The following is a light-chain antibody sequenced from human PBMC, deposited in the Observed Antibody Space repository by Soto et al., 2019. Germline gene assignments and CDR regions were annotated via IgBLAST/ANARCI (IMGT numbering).Light chain of an antibody. CDR2: AAS. J-gene: IGKJ4*01. CDR1: GISSY. Sequence: DIQLTQSPSFLSASVGDRVTITCQGISSYLAWYQQKPRKAPKLLIYAASTLQSGVPSRLSGSGSGTEFTLTISSLQPEDFATYYCQQLNSYPFLTFGGGTKVEIK. CDR3: QQLNSYPFLT. V-gene: IGKV1-9*01.